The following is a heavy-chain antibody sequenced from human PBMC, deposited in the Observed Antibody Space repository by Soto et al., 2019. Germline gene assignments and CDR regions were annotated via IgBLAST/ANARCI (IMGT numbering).Heavy chain of an antibody. CDR1: GFTFSSYG. D-gene: IGHD6-19*01. CDR3: AKDHQWLVFFDY. J-gene: IGHJ4*02. V-gene: IGHV3-30*18. Sequence: GGSLRLSCAASGFTFSSYGMHWVRQAPGKGLEWVAVISYDGSNKYYADSVKGRFTISRDNSKNTLYLQMNSLRAEDTAVYYCAKDHQWLVFFDYWGQGTLVNVSS. CDR2: ISYDGSNK.